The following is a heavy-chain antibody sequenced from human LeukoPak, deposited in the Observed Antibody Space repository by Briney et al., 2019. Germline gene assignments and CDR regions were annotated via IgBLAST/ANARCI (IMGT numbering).Heavy chain of an antibody. D-gene: IGHD4-23*01. V-gene: IGHV4-39*01. CDR2: IYYSGST. Sequence: PSETLSLTCTVSGGSISSSSYYWGWIRQPPGKGLEWIGSIYYSGSTYYNPSLKSRVTISVDTSKNQFSLKLSSVTAADTAVYYCARWDMTTVVNNNFDLWGRGTLVTVSS. CDR3: ARWDMTTVVNNNFDL. CDR1: GGSISSSSYY. J-gene: IGHJ2*01.